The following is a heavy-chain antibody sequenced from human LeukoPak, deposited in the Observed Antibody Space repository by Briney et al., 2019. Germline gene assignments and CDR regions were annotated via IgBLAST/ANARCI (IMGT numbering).Heavy chain of an antibody. CDR2: ISGSGGST. V-gene: IGHV3-23*01. J-gene: IGHJ4*02. D-gene: IGHD3-22*01. Sequence: GGSLRLSCAASGFTFSSYAMSWVRQAPGKGLEWVSAISGSGGSTYYADSVKGRFTISRDNSKNTLYLQMNSLRAEDTAVYYCARDRPNYYGSGGHYYRRDGDYWGRGTLVSVSS. CDR3: ARDRPNYYGSGGHYYRRDGDY. CDR1: GFTFSSYA.